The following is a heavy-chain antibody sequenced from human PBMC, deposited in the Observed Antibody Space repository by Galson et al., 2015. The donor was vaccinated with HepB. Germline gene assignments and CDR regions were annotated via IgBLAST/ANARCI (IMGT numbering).Heavy chain of an antibody. V-gene: IGHV3-33*01. J-gene: IGHJ4*02. CDR3: AREWTTVLMSGEEPFDY. CDR2: IWYDGSNK. CDR1: GFTFSSYG. Sequence: SLRLSCAASGFTFSSYGMHWVRQAPGKGLEWVAVIWYDGSNKYYADSVKGRFTISRDNSKNTLYLQMNSLRAEDTAVYYCAREWTTVLMSGEEPFDYWGQGTLVTVSS. D-gene: IGHD4-11*01.